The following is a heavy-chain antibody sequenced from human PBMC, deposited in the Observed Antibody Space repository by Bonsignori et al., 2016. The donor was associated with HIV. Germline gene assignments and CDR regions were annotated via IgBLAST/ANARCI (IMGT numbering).Heavy chain of an antibody. CDR2: IHHSGST. J-gene: IGHJ3*01. CDR3: ARGYYDSNGYSNTFDV. D-gene: IGHD3-22*01. V-gene: IGHV4-59*01. Sequence: GSLRLSCTVSGASISSSYWSWIRQSPGKGLEWIGYIHHSGSTNFHPSLNSRATISVDTSKNQFSLKLSSVTAADTAVYYCARGYYDSNGYSNTFDVWGQGTMVTVSS. CDR1: GASISSSY.